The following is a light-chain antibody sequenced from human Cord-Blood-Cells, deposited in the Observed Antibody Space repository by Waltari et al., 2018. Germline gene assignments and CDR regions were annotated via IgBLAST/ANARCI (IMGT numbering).Light chain of an antibody. Sequence: DIVMTQSPDSLAVSLGERATINCKSSQSVLYSSNNKNYFAWYQQKPGQPPKLRIDWASTRESGVPDRFSGSGSGTECTLTISSLQAEDGAVYYCQQYYSTPPTFGQGTKVEIK. CDR1: QSVLYSSNNKNY. CDR3: QQYYSTPPT. V-gene: IGKV4-1*01. CDR2: WAS. J-gene: IGKJ1*01.